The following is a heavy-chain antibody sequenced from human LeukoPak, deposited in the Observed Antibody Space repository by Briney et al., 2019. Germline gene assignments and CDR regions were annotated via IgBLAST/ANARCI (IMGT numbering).Heavy chain of an antibody. Sequence: HPGGSLRLSCAASGFTFSSYGMHWGRQAPGKGLERVAVIWYDGSNKYYADSVKGRFTTSRDNSKNTLYLQMNSLRAEDTAVYYCARAKGRRVVVAAELDYWGQGTLVTASS. CDR1: GFTFSSYG. J-gene: IGHJ4*02. D-gene: IGHD2-15*01. CDR2: IWYDGSNK. CDR3: ARAKGRRVVVAAELDY. V-gene: IGHV3-33*01.